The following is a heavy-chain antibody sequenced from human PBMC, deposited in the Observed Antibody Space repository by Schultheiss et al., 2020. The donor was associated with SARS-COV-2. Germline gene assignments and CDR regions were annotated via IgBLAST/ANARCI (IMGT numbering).Heavy chain of an antibody. V-gene: IGHV3-9*01. CDR3: AKVKGFRGDYHYYYGVDV. J-gene: IGHJ6*01. CDR1: GFTFSNYG. D-gene: IGHD3-10*01. CDR2: ISWNSGSI. Sequence: GGSLRLSCAASGFTFSNYGMHWVRQAPGKGLEWVSSISWNSGSIGYADSVKGRFTIFRDNAKKSLYLQMNSLRPEDTALYYCAKVKGFRGDYHYYYGVDVWGQGTTVTVSS.